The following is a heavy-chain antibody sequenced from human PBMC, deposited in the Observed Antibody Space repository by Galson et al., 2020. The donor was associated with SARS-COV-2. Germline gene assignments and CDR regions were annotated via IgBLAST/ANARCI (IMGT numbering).Heavy chain of an antibody. CDR1: GFTFSSYA. CDR2: ISGSGGST. Sequence: GGSLRLSCAASGFTFSSYAMSWVRQAPGKGLEWVSAISGSGGSTYYADSVKGRFTISRDNSKNTLYLQMNSLRAEDTAVYYCAKSYYDSSGYYYFDYWGQGTLVTVSS. D-gene: IGHD3-22*01. CDR3: AKSYYDSSGYYYFDY. V-gene: IGHV3-23*01. J-gene: IGHJ4*02.